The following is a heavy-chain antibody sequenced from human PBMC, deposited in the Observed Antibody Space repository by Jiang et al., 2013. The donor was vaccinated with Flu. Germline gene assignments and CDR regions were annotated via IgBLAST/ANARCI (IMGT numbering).Heavy chain of an antibody. V-gene: IGHV4-31*03. J-gene: IGHJ6*02. CDR1: GGSISSGGYY. Sequence: GPGLVKPSQTLSLTCTVSGGSISSGGYYWSWIRQHPGKGLEWIGYIYYSGSTYYNPSLKSRVTISVDTSKNQFSLKLSSVTAADTAVYYCARDSGRPGITMIVGDYYYGMDVVGPRDHGHRLL. CDR3: ARDSGRPGITMIVGDYYYGMDV. CDR2: IYYSGST. D-gene: IGHD3-22*01.